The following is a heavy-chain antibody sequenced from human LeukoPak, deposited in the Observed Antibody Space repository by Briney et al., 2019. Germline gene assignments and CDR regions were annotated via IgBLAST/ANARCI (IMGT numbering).Heavy chain of an antibody. CDR2: ISTDGSTT. CDR1: GFTFSSYE. V-gene: IGHV3-48*03. J-gene: IGHJ4*02. CDR3: EREATAEYYFDY. D-gene: IGHD6-13*01. Sequence: PGGSLRLSRAASGFTFSSYEMHWFRQVPGKGLEWISYISTDGSTTNYAESVRGRFTISRDNAKYALYLQMNSLRGEDTAFYYCEREATAEYYFDYWGQGTLVTVSS.